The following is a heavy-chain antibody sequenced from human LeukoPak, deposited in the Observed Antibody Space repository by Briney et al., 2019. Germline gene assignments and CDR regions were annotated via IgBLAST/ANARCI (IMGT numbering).Heavy chain of an antibody. J-gene: IGHJ4*02. CDR1: GGSFSGYY. D-gene: IGHD3-9*01. Sequence: TSETLSLTCAVYGGSFSGYYWSWIRQPPGKGLEWIGEINHSGSTNYNPSLKSRVTISVDTSKNQFSLKLSSVTAADTAVYYCARPLHYDILTVDYWGQGTLVTVSS. CDR3: ARPLHYDILTVDY. V-gene: IGHV4-34*01. CDR2: INHSGST.